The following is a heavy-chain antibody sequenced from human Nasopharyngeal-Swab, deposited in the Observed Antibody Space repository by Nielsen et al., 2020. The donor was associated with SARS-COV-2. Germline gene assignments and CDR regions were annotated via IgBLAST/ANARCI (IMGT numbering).Heavy chain of an antibody. CDR1: GGTFSSYA. Sequence: SVQVSCKASGGTFSSYAISWVRQAPGQGREWMGGIIPILGIANYAQKFQGRVTITADKSTSTAYMELSSLRSEDTAVYYCATRPRLGGDLNYYYYGMDVWGQGTTVTVSS. CDR2: IIPILGIA. D-gene: IGHD2-21*02. J-gene: IGHJ6*02. CDR3: ATRPRLGGDLNYYYYGMDV. V-gene: IGHV1-69*10.